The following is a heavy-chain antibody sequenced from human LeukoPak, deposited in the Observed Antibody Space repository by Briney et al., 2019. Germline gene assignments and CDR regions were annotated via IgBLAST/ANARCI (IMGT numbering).Heavy chain of an antibody. V-gene: IGHV4-39*07. CDR1: GGSISSSSYY. CDR3: ARDQRSLFDV. CDR2: IYSGGNT. Sequence: SETLSLTCIVSGGSISSSSYYWGWIRQPPGKGLEWIASIYSGGNTFYNPSLKSRVTISIDTSKKQFSLKLTSVTAADTAVYYCARDQRSLFDVWGQGSLVTVSS. J-gene: IGHJ4*02. D-gene: IGHD1-26*01.